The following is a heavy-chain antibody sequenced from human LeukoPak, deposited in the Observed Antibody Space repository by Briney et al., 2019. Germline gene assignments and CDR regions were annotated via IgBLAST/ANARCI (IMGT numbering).Heavy chain of an antibody. CDR1: GGSFSGYY. J-gene: IGHJ4*02. Sequence: SETLSLTCAVYGGSFSGYYWSWIRQPPGKGLEWIGEINHSGSTNYNPSLKSRVTISVDTSKNQFSLKLSSVTAADTAVYYCARGGYCDYVWGSYRFAYWGQGTLVTVSS. V-gene: IGHV4-34*01. CDR2: INHSGST. D-gene: IGHD3-16*02. CDR3: ARGGYCDYVWGSYRFAY.